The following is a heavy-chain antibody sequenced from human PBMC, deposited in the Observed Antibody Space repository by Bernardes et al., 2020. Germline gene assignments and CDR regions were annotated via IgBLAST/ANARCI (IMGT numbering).Heavy chain of an antibody. Sequence: GGSLRLSCVAYGFTLGDAWMTWVRQAPGKGLEWVGRIKSKSDGGTTDYAAPVTGRFMISRDDSTNTLYLQMNSLKAEDTAVYYCTKANCGGDCPGYNWFDPWGQETLVTVSS. CDR1: GFTLGDAW. J-gene: IGHJ5*02. CDR3: TKANCGGDCPGYNWFDP. CDR2: IKSKSDGGTT. D-gene: IGHD2-21*01. V-gene: IGHV3-15*01.